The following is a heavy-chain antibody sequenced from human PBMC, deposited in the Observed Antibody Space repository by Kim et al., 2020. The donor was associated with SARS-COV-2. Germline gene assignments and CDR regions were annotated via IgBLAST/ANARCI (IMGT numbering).Heavy chain of an antibody. D-gene: IGHD2-2*01. Sequence: ASVKVSCKASGYTFSDYYIQWVRQAPGQGLEWMGLISPQSGSTKYAQKFQGRVTMTRDTSISTVYMELSRLKSDDTAVYYCARDPCRSTNCYGAHDYWGQGTLVTVSS. V-gene: IGHV1-2*02. J-gene: IGHJ4*02. CDR1: GYTFSDYY. CDR2: ISPQSGST. CDR3: ARDPCRSTNCYGAHDY.